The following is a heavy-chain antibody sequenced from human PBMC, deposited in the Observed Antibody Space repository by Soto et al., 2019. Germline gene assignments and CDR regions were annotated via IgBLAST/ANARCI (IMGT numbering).Heavy chain of an antibody. D-gene: IGHD5-18*01. J-gene: IGHJ4*02. Sequence: QVQLVESGGGVVQPGRSLRLSCAASGFTFSSYAMHWVRQAPGKGLVWVAVISYDGSNKYYADSVKGRFTIFRDNSKNTLYLQMNSLRAEDTAVYYCARGPRGVTEPGGYWGQGTLVTVSS. CDR1: GFTFSSYA. CDR2: ISYDGSNK. CDR3: ARGPRGVTEPGGY. V-gene: IGHV3-30-3*01.